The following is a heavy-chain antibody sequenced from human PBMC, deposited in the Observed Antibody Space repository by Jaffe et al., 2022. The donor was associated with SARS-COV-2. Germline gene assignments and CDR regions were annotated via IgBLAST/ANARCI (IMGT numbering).Heavy chain of an antibody. CDR3: AGQGVLAPTRVYYYGMDV. CDR2: IYPGDSDT. J-gene: IGHJ6*02. Sequence: EVLLVQSEAEVKKPGESLRISCKASGYSFTSHWIGWVRQMPGKGLEWMGIIYPGDSDTRYSPSFQGQVTISVDKSINTAYLQWSSLKASDTAMYYCAGQGVLAPTRVYYYGMDVWGQGTTVTVSS. D-gene: IGHD2-15*01. V-gene: IGHV5-51*01. CDR1: GYSFTSHW.